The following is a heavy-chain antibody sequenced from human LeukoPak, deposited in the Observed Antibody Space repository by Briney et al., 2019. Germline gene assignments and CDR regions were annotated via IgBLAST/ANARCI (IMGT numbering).Heavy chain of an antibody. V-gene: IGHV3-33*01. CDR1: GFTFSSYG. CDR3: ARDLTNYYGMDV. CDR2: IWYDGSNK. D-gene: IGHD3-9*01. J-gene: IGHJ6*02. Sequence: GGSLRLSCAASGFTFSSYGMHWVRQAPGKGLEWVAVIWYDGSNKYYADSVKGRFTISRDNSKNTLYLQMNSLRAEDTAVYYCARDLTNYYGMDVWGQGTTVTVSS.